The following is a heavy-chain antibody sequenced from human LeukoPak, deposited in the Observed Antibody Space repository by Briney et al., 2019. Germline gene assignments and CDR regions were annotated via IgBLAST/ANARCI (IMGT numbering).Heavy chain of an antibody. CDR3: ARGRGYYDAFDI. D-gene: IGHD3-22*01. V-gene: IGHV4-59*01. CDR1: GGSISSYY. CDR2: IYYSGSSGST. Sequence: SETLSLTCTVSGGSISSYYWSWIRQPPGKGLEWIGYIYYSGSSGSTIYNPSLKSRVTISVDTSTNHFSLKLSSVTAADTAVYYCARGRGYYDAFDIWGQGTMVIVSS. J-gene: IGHJ3*02.